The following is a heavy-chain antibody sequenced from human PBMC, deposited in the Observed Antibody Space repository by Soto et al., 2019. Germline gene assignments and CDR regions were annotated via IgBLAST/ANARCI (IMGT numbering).Heavy chain of an antibody. CDR3: ARHPERIAQIGWFDP. CDR1: GFTFSSYA. V-gene: IGHV3-23*01. J-gene: IGHJ5*02. D-gene: IGHD6-13*01. Sequence: GGSLRLSCAASGFTFSSYAMNWVRQAPGKGLEWVSVISGSGDSTYYADSVKGRFTISRDNSKNTLYLQMNSLRAEDTAVYYCARHPERIAQIGWFDPWGQGTLVTVSS. CDR2: ISGSGDST.